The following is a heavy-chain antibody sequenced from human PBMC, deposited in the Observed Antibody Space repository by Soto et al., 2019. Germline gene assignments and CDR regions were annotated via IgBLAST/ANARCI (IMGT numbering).Heavy chain of an antibody. D-gene: IGHD1-26*01. CDR2: ISGSDGST. Sequence: GGSLRLSCAASGFTFSSYAMSWVRQAPGKGLEWVSTISGSDGSTYYAGSVKGRFTISRDNSKNTLYLQMNSLRAEDTAVYYCAKEGSSGSYYYFGSWGQGTLVTVSS. V-gene: IGHV3-23*01. J-gene: IGHJ4*02. CDR1: GFTFSSYA. CDR3: AKEGSSGSYYYFGS.